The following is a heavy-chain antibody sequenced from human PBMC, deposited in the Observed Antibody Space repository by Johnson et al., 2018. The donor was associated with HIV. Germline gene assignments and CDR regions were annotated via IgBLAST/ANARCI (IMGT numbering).Heavy chain of an antibody. CDR2: ISYDGGNK. J-gene: IGHJ3*02. V-gene: IGHV3-30*03. CDR3: ARGGGIAARPRAFDI. D-gene: IGHD6-6*01. CDR1: GFIFSGFG. Sequence: QVQLVESGGGVVQPGRSLRLSCAASGFIFSGFGLHWVRQAPGKGLEWVACISYDGGNKYYADSVRGRISISRDNSKKTLYLQMNSLRAEDTAVYYCARGGGIAARPRAFDIWGQGTMVTVSS.